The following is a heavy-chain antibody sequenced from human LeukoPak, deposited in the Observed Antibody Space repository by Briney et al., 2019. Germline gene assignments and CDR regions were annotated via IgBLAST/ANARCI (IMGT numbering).Heavy chain of an antibody. D-gene: IGHD3-3*01. CDR3: ARGRYYDFWSGFYYYYGMDV. CDR1: GGSFSGYY. J-gene: IGHJ6*02. Sequence: PSETLSLTCAVYGGSFSGYYWSWIRQPPGKGLEWIGEINHSGSTNYNPSLKSRVTISVDTSKNQFSLKLSSVTAADTAVYYCARGRYYDFWSGFYYYYGMDVWGQGTTVTVSS. V-gene: IGHV4-34*01. CDR2: INHSGST.